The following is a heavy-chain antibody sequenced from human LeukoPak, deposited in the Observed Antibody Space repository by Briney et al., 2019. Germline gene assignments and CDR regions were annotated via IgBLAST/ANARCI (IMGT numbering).Heavy chain of an antibody. D-gene: IGHD5-24*01. Sequence: SETLSLTCTVSGVSFSSYYWSWIRQPAGKGLEWIGHIYTSGSTNYNPSLKSRVTISVDTSKNQFSLKLSSVTAADTAVYYCARGVEMATNDYWGQGTLVTVSS. CDR2: IYTSGST. V-gene: IGHV4-4*07. CDR1: GVSFSSYY. J-gene: IGHJ4*02. CDR3: ARGVEMATNDY.